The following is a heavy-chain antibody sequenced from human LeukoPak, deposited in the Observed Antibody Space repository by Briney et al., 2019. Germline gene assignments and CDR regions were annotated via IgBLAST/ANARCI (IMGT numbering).Heavy chain of an antibody. CDR1: GYTFSSYS. CDR2: ISVGGNYI. Sequence: GGSLRLSCAASGYTFSSYSINWVRQAPGKGLEWVSSISVGGNYIYYADSVRGRFSISRDDARNSLYLQMDSLRGDDTAVYYCARLRRNSDRSGYYYYYDYWGQGTLVTVSS. V-gene: IGHV3-21*01. D-gene: IGHD3-22*01. J-gene: IGHJ4*02. CDR3: ARLRRNSDRSGYYYYYDY.